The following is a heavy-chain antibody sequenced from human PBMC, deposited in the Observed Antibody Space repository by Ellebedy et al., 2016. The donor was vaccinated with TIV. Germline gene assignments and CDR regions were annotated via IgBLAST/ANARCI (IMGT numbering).Heavy chain of an antibody. J-gene: IGHJ4*02. CDR2: IYYSGST. Sequence: SETLSLXXTVSGGSISSSSYYWGWIRQPPGKGLEWIGSIYYSGSTYYNPSLKSRVTISVDTSKNQFSLKLSSVTAADTAVYYCARLSAVARLFDYWGQGTLVTVSS. CDR1: GGSISSSSYY. CDR3: ARLSAVARLFDY. D-gene: IGHD6-19*01. V-gene: IGHV4-39*01.